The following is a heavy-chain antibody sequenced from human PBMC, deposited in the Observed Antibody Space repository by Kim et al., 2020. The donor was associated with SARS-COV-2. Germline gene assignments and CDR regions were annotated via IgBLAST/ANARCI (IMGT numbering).Heavy chain of an antibody. J-gene: IGHJ6*02. Sequence: GGSLRLSCVASGFTFSSYGMHWVRQAPGKGLEWVAVIWYDGSNKYYADSVKGRFTISRDNSKNTLYLQMNSLRAEDTAVYYCAKDVDDGGYYYYGMDVWGQGTTVTVSS. CDR1: GFTFSSYG. CDR2: IWYDGSNK. V-gene: IGHV3-33*06. D-gene: IGHD5-12*01. CDR3: AKDVDDGGYYYYGMDV.